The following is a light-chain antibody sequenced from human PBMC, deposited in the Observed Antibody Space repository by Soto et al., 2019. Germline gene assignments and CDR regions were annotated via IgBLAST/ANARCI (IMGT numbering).Light chain of an antibody. V-gene: IGKV1-9*01. Sequence: DIQLTQSPSFLSASVGDRVTFTCRASQGIRTFSAWYQQRPGKAPKLLIHTASTLQSGVPSRFSGSGSGTGFTLTISSVQPEDSATYYCQQLISYPITFGQGTRLEI. J-gene: IGKJ5*01. CDR2: TAS. CDR3: QQLISYPIT. CDR1: QGIRTF.